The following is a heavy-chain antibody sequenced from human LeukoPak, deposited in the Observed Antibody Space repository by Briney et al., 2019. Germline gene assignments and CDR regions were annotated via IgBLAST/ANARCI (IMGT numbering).Heavy chain of an antibody. V-gene: IGHV5-51*01. CDR3: ARPMVRGVITYYFDY. D-gene: IGHD3-10*01. J-gene: IGHJ4*02. Sequence: GESLKISCKSSGYSFTSYWIAWVRQMPGKGLEWMGIIYPGDSDTRYSPSFQGQVTISADKSISTAYLQWSSLKASDTAMYYCARPMVRGVITYYFDYWGQGTLVTVSS. CDR2: IYPGDSDT. CDR1: GYSFTSYW.